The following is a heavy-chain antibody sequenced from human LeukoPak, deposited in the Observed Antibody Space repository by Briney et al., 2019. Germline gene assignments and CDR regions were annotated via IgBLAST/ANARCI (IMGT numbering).Heavy chain of an antibody. J-gene: IGHJ4*02. CDR1: GASVSSYY. CDR3: ARQLSPPAPRGFDH. D-gene: IGHD3-10*01. Sequence: SETLSLTCTVSGASVSSYYWSWTRQFPGKGLEWIGYIHYSGSTDHNPSLKSRVTISVDTAKNQFSLKLRSVTAAGTAVYYCARQLSPPAPRGFDHWGQGTLVIVSS. V-gene: IGHV4-59*08. CDR2: IHYSGST.